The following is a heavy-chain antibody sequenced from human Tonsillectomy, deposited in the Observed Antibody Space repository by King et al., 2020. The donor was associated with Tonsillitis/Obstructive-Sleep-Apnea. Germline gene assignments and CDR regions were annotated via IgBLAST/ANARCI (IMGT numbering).Heavy chain of an antibody. Sequence: QMQLQESGPGLVKPSETLSLNCTVSGGSVSSGGCYWGWIRQPPGKGLEWIGGLSYRGSTYYNPSLKSRVTISVDASNNQFSLKLSSVTAADVAVYYCAGRPMRVVVINDAFDLWGQGTMVTVSS. CDR3: AGRPMRVVVINDAFDL. CDR1: GGSVSSGGCY. D-gene: IGHD3-22*01. J-gene: IGHJ3*01. CDR2: LSYRGST. V-gene: IGHV4-39*01.